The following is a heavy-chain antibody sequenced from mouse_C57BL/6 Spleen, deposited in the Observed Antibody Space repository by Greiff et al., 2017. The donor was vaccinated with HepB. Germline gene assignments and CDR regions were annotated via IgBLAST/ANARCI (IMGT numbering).Heavy chain of an antibody. J-gene: IGHJ4*01. D-gene: IGHD2-5*01. CDR3: ARQDYSNRNAMDY. CDR2: ISSGGSYT. CDR1: GFTFSSYG. Sequence: EVHLVESGGDLVKPGGSLKLSCAASGFTFSSYGMSWVRQTPDKRLEWVATISSGGSYTYYPDSVKGRFTITRDNAKNTLYLQMSSLKSEDTAMYYCARQDYSNRNAMDYWGQGTSVTVSS. V-gene: IGHV5-6*01.